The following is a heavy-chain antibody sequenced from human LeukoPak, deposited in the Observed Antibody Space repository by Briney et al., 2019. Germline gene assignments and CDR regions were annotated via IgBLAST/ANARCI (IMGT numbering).Heavy chain of an antibody. Sequence: ASVKVSCKASGYTFTGYYMHWVRQAPGQGLEWMGWINPNSGGTNYAQKFQGRVTMTRDTSISTAYMELSRLRSDDTAVYYCARGELYMARGVKYYFDYWGQGTLVTVSS. V-gene: IGHV1-2*02. D-gene: IGHD3-10*01. J-gene: IGHJ4*02. CDR3: ARGELYMARGVKYYFDY. CDR2: INPNSGGT. CDR1: GYTFTGYY.